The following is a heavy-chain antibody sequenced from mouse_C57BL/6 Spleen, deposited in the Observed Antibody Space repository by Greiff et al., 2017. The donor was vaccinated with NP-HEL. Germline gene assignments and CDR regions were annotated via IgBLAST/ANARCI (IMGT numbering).Heavy chain of an antibody. CDR2: IRSKSNNYAT. D-gene: IGHD2-4*01. CDR3: VSQGIYYDYDWFAY. Sequence: DVHLVESGGGLVQPKGSLKLSCAASGFSFNTYAMNWVRQAPGKGLEWVARIRSKSNNYATYYADSVKDRFTISRDESESMLYLQMNNLKTEETAMYYCVSQGIYYDYDWFAYWGQGTLVTVSA. V-gene: IGHV10-1*01. CDR1: GFSFNTYA. J-gene: IGHJ3*01.